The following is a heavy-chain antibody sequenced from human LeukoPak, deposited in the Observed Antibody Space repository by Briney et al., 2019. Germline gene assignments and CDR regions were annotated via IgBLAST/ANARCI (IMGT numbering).Heavy chain of an antibody. D-gene: IGHD3-10*01. V-gene: IGHV1-24*01. CDR1: GYTLTELS. J-gene: IGHJ4*02. CDR2: FDPEDGET. Sequence: ASVKVSCKVSGYTLTELSMHWVRQGPGKGLEWVGGFDPEDGETIYAQKFQGRVIMTEDTSTDTAYMELSSLRSEDTAVFYCATSSLITMARSPFDYWGQGTLVTVSS. CDR3: ATSSLITMARSPFDY.